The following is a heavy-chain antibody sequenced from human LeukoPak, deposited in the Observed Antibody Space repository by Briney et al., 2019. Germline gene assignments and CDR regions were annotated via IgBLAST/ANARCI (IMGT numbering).Heavy chain of an antibody. J-gene: IGHJ4*02. CDR1: GFTLSKFP. V-gene: IGHV3-23*01. CDR2: ISASGDVT. Sequence: PGGSLRLPCAASGFTLSKFPMGWVRQAPGRGLEWVSAISASGDVTFYADSLRGRFTISRDNSKSTLYLQMNSLRAEDTAVYYCAKDVRVGGSYYFDYWGQGTLVTVSS. D-gene: IGHD1-26*01. CDR3: AKDVRVGGSYYFDY.